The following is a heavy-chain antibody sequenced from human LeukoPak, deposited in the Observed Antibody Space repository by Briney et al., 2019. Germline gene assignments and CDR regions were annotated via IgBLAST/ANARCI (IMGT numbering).Heavy chain of an antibody. Sequence: SETLSLTCTVSGGSISSYYWSWIRQPPGKGLEWIGYIYYSGSTNYNPSLKSRVTISVDTSKNQFSLKLSSVTAADTAVYYCARGGYDYWGQGTLVTVSS. CDR3: ARGGYDY. V-gene: IGHV4-59*01. J-gene: IGHJ4*02. D-gene: IGHD5-12*01. CDR1: GGSISSYY. CDR2: IYYSGST.